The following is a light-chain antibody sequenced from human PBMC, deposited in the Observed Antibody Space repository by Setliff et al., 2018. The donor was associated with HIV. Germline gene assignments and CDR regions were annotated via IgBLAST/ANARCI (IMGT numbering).Light chain of an antibody. J-gene: IGLJ1*01. Sequence: QSVLTQPASVSGSPGQSITISCTGTGSDVGGYSYVSWYQQHPGKAPKLIIYEVTNRPSGISNRFSGSKSGNTASLTISGLQAEDEADYYCSSYASSNTLPFGTGTKV. CDR1: GSDVGGYSY. V-gene: IGLV2-14*01. CDR3: SSYASSNTLP. CDR2: EVT.